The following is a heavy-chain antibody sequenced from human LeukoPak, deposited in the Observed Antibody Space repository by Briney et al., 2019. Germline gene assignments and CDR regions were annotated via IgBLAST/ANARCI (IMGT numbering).Heavy chain of an antibody. Sequence: GGSLRLSCADSGFTFSSYWVTWVRQAPGKGLGWVANINQDGSEKYYVDSVKGRFTISRDNAKNSLSLQMNSLTVEDTAVYYCARVLTGIAAAGTDAFDVWGQRPTHTVSS. V-gene: IGHV3-7*05. CDR3: ARVLTGIAAAGTDAFDV. CDR1: GFTFSSYW. CDR2: INQDGSEK. J-gene: IGHJ3*01. D-gene: IGHD6-13*01.